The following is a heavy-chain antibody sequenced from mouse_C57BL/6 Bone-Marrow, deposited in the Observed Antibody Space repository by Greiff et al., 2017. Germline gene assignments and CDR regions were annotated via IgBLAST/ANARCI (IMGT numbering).Heavy chain of an antibody. Sequence: VQLQQSGAELVRPGASVKLSCTASGFNIKDDYMHWVKQRPEQGLEWIGWIDPENGDTEYASKFQGKATITADTSSNTAYLQLSILTSEDTADYYNTTDGYLYAMDYWGQGTSVTVSS. CDR3: TTDGYLYAMDY. CDR1: GFNIKDDY. V-gene: IGHV14-4*01. D-gene: IGHD2-2*01. J-gene: IGHJ4*01. CDR2: IDPENGDT.